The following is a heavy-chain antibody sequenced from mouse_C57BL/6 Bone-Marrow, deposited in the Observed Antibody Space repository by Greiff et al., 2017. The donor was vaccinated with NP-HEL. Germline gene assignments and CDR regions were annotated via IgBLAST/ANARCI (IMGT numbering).Heavy chain of an antibody. V-gene: IGHV1-81*01. CDR3: AREGNYYGLSWFAY. J-gene: IGHJ3*01. CDR2: IYPRSGNT. Sequence: VQLQQSGAELARPGASVKLSCKASGYTFTSYGISWVKQRTGQGLEWIGEIYPRSGNTYYNEKFKGKATLTADKSSSTAYMELRSLTSEDSAVYFCAREGNYYGLSWFAYWGQGTLVTVSA. D-gene: IGHD2-2*01. CDR1: GYTFTSYG.